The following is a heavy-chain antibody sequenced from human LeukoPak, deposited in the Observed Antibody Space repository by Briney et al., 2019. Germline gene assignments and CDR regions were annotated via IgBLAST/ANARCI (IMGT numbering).Heavy chain of an antibody. CDR2: ISKDGSNK. V-gene: IGHV3-30*03. Sequence: PGRSLRLSCAAAGFTFSNYGIHWVRQAPGKGLEWVAVISKDGSNKDYADSVEGRFIISRDNSKNTLYLQMNSLRAEDTAVYYCARDRSGIYDAFDIWGQGTMVTVSS. CDR3: ARDRSGIYDAFDI. CDR1: GFTFSNYG. J-gene: IGHJ3*02. D-gene: IGHD1-14*01.